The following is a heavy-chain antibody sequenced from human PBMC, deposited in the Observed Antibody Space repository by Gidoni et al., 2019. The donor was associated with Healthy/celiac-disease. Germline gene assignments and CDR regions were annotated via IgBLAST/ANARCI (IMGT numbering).Heavy chain of an antibody. Sequence: QVQLVQSGAEVKKPGASVKVSCQASGYTFTSYDINWVRQATGQGLEWMGWMNPHSGNTGYSQKFQGRVTMTRNTSISTAYMELSSLRSEDTAVYYCARWAYYYYSSGYYVGAFDIWGQGTMVTVSS. CDR1: GYTFTSYD. CDR3: ARWAYYYYSSGYYVGAFDI. CDR2: MNPHSGNT. J-gene: IGHJ3*02. V-gene: IGHV1-8*01. D-gene: IGHD3-22*01.